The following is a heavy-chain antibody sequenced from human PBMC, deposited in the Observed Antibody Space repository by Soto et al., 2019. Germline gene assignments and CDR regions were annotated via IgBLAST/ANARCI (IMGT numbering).Heavy chain of an antibody. Sequence: PSETLSLTCTVSGGSISSGDYFWSWVRQPPGKGLEWVGSIFYSGITYYNPSLKSRLVISVDMSKNQFSMKLSSVTAADTAVYFCSRVLWDLTQTTAQVYFDYWGQGTLVTVSS. V-gene: IGHV4-30-4*01. J-gene: IGHJ4*02. D-gene: IGHD1-26*01. CDR1: GGSISSGDYF. CDR3: SRVLWDLTQTTAQVYFDY. CDR2: IFYSGIT.